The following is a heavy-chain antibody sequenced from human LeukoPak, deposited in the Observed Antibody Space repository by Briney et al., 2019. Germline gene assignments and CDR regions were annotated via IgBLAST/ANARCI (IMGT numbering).Heavy chain of an antibody. CDR3: AKDDSGTFDHFDY. CDR1: GFTFKTYA. CDR2: INFSGAHT. D-gene: IGHD1-26*01. V-gene: IGHV3-23*01. Sequence: GGSLRLSCAASGFTFKTYAMSWVRQAPGKGLEWVAGINFSGAHTYYVDSVKGRSTISRDNSKNTLSLQINSLRAEDTAVYYCAKDDSGTFDHFDYWGQGTLVTVSS. J-gene: IGHJ4*02.